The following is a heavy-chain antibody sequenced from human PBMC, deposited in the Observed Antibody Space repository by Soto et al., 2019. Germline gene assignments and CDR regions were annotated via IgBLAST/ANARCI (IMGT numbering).Heavy chain of an antibody. D-gene: IGHD3-10*01. CDR3: ARREDYYGSGSPGEVNWFDP. CDR2: INAGNGNT. CDR1: GYTFTSYA. J-gene: IGHJ5*02. Sequence: ASVKVSCKASGYTFTSYAMHWVRQAPGQRLEWMGWINAGNGNTKYSQKFQGRVTITRDTSASTAYMELSSLRSEDTAMYYCARREDYYGSGSPGEVNWFDPWGQGTLVTVSS. V-gene: IGHV1-3*01.